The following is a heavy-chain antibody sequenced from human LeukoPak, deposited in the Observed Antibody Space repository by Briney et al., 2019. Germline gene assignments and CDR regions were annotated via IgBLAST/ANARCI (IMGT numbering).Heavy chain of an antibody. V-gene: IGHV3-23*01. CDR2: ISGSGGST. CDR1: GLTFSNYG. Sequence: GGSLRLSCAASGLTFSNYGMSWVRQAPGKGLEWVPAISGSGGSTYYTDSVKGRFTISRDNSINTLYLQMNSLRAEDTAVYYCARDLEMATIQNWGQGTLVTVSS. J-gene: IGHJ4*02. CDR3: ARDLEMATIQN. D-gene: IGHD5-24*01.